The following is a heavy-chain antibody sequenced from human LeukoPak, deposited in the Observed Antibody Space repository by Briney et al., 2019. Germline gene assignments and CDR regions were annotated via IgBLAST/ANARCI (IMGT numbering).Heavy chain of an antibody. CDR1: GYSFSSYW. CDR3: ARSPNTYSYYGMDV. J-gene: IGHJ6*02. CDR2: IYPVDSDT. V-gene: IGHV5-51*01. Sequence: GESLKISCKGSGYSFSSYWIGWVRQMPGKGLEWMGIIYPVDSDTRYSPSFQGQVSISVGKSISTAYLQWSSLKASDTAMYYCARSPNTYSYYGMDVWGQGTTVTVSS.